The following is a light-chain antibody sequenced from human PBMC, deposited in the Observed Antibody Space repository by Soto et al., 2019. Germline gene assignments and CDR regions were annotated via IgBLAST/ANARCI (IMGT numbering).Light chain of an antibody. V-gene: IGLV1-44*01. CDR2: SNN. CDR1: SSNNGSSIIYWSSNIGGNT. Sequence: SVLTQPPSASGTPGQRVTISCSGSSSNNGSSIIYWSSNIGGNTINWYQQLPGTAPKLLIYSNNQRPSGVPDRFSGSKSGTSASLAISGLQSEDEADYYCAAWDDSLNGYVFGTGTKVTVL. J-gene: IGLJ1*01. CDR3: AAWDDSLNGYV.